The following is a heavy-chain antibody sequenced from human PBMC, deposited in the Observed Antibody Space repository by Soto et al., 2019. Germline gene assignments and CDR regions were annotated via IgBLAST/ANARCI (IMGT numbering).Heavy chain of an antibody. V-gene: IGHV1-69*06. Sequence: SVKVSCKASGGTFSSYAISWVRQAPGQGLEWMGGIIPIFGTANYAQKFQGRVTITADKSTSTAYMELSSLRSEDTAVYYCARGAGGSSWYEGMPFDIWGQGTMVTVSS. J-gene: IGHJ3*02. D-gene: IGHD6-13*01. CDR2: IIPIFGTA. CDR3: ARGAGGSSWYEGMPFDI. CDR1: GGTFSSYA.